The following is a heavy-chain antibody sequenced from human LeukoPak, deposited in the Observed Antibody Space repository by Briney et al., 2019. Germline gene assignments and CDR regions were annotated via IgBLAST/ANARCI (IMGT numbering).Heavy chain of an antibody. J-gene: IGHJ3*02. CDR2: IKGDESLK. Sequence: GGSLRLSCVGSGFIFNNYWMAWIRQTPGKGLEWVANIKGDESLKYYVDSIRGRFTISRDNTKNSMYLQMNNLRVEDTAVYYCARDLNRQSNAIYYDVFDMWGQGTMVTVSS. CDR1: GFIFNNYW. V-gene: IGHV3-7*01. D-gene: IGHD3-22*01. CDR3: ARDLNRQSNAIYYDVFDM.